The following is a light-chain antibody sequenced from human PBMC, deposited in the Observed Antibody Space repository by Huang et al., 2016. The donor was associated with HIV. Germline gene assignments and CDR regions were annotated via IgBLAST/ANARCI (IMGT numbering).Light chain of an antibody. CDR3: TQGTHLFT. CDR1: QSLIHSNGNTY. CDR2: QVS. J-gene: IGKJ4*01. Sequence: VVLTQSPLYLSVTLGQPASISCRSSQSLIHSNGNTYLNWFQQRPGQSPRRLISQVSRRDSGVPDRVSGSGSGTDFTLKISRVEAEDVGVYYCTQGTHLFTFGGGTRVDIK. V-gene: IGKV2-30*02.